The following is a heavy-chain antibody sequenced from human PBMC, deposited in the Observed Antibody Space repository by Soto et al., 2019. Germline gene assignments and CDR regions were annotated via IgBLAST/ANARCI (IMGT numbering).Heavy chain of an antibody. D-gene: IGHD3-10*01. CDR2: IYYSGYT. Sequence: SETLSLTCTVSGGSISSSSYYWGWIRQPPGKGLEWIGSIYYSGYTYYNPSLKSRVTISVDTSKNQFSLKLSSVTAADTAVYYCARDPGTLNWFDPWGQGTLVTVSS. CDR1: GGSISSSSYY. CDR3: ARDPGTLNWFDP. V-gene: IGHV4-39*02. J-gene: IGHJ5*02.